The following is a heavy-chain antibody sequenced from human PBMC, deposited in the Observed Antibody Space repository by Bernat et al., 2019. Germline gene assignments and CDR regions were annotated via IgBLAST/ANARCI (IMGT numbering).Heavy chain of an antibody. Sequence: QVHLVESGGGVVQAGGSLRLSCAASGFTFSGYAMHWVRQAPGKGLEWVAVILYDGSNKYYADSVKGRFTISRDNSKNTLYLQMNSLRAEDTAVYYCAKDLIAAAGGDYWGQGTLVTVSS. D-gene: IGHD6-13*01. CDR1: GFTFSGYA. J-gene: IGHJ4*02. CDR2: ILYDGSNK. CDR3: AKDLIAAAGGDY. V-gene: IGHV3-30*01.